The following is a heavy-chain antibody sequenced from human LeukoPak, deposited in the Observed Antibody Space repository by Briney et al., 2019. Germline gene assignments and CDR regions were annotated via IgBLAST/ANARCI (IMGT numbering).Heavy chain of an antibody. J-gene: IGHJ5*02. Sequence: SETLSLTCTVSGGSISSYYWSWIRQPPGKGLEWIGYIYYSGSTNYNPSLKSRVTISVDTSKNQFSLKLSSATAADTAVYYCARDYHRDNWFDPWGQGTLVTVSS. CDR1: GGSISSYY. CDR3: ARDYHRDNWFDP. CDR2: IYYSGST. V-gene: IGHV4-59*01.